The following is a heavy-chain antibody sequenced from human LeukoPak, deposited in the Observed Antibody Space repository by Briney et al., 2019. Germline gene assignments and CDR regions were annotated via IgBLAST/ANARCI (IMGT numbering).Heavy chain of an antibody. V-gene: IGHV3-23*01. J-gene: IGHJ5*02. Sequence: GGSLRLSCAASGFTFSNYAMSWVRQAPGKGLEWVSGISGSGGSTYYADSVKGRFTISRDNSKNTLYLQMNSLRAEDTAVYYCAKDYGGNSNWFDPWGQGTLVTVSS. CDR2: ISGSGGST. CDR1: GFTFSNYA. D-gene: IGHD4-23*01. CDR3: AKDYGGNSNWFDP.